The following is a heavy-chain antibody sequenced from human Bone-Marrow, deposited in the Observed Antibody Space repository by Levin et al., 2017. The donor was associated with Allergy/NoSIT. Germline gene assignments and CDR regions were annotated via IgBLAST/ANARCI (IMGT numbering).Heavy chain of an antibody. CDR1: GFSLSNARMG. V-gene: IGHV2-26*01. Sequence: SGPTLVKPTETLTLTCTVSGFSLSNARMGVSWIRQPPGKALEWLAHIFSNDEKSYSTSLKSRLTISKDTSKSQVVLTMTNMDPVDTATYYCARIHSGSSSWYSYYYYYGMDVWGQGTTVTVSS. CDR2: IFSNDEK. CDR3: ARIHSGSSSWYSYYYYYGMDV. D-gene: IGHD6-13*01. J-gene: IGHJ6*02.